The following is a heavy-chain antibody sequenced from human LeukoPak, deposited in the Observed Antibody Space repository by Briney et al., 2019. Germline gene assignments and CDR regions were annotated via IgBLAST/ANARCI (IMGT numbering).Heavy chain of an antibody. CDR3: ARGDTAMVTRPYFDY. J-gene: IGHJ4*02. D-gene: IGHD5-18*01. Sequence: PSHTLSLTCTVSGGSISSGDYYWSWIRQPPGKGLEWIGYIYYSGSTYYNPSLKSRVTISVDTSKNQFSLKLSSVTAADTAVYYCARGDTAMVTRPYFDYWGQGTLVTVSS. V-gene: IGHV4-30-4*01. CDR2: IYYSGST. CDR1: GGSISSGDYY.